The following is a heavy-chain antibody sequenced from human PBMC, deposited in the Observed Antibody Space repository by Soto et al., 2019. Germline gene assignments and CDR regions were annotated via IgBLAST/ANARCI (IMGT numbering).Heavy chain of an antibody. CDR1: GFTFSSYW. D-gene: IGHD2-2*01. CDR2: IKQDGSEK. CDR3: ARDPSIVLVTAATYYYYYYGMDV. Sequence: EVQLVESGGGLVQPGGSLRLSCAASGFTFSSYWMSWVRQAPGKGLEWVANIKQDGSEKYYVDSVKGRFTISRDNAKNSLYLQMNSLRAEDTAVYYCARDPSIVLVTAATYYYYYYGMDVWGQGTTVTVSS. J-gene: IGHJ6*02. V-gene: IGHV3-7*01.